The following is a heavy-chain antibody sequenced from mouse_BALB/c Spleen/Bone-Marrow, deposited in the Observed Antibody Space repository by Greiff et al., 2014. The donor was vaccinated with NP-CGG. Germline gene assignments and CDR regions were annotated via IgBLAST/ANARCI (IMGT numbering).Heavy chain of an antibody. CDR3: ARGLGEIWGY. D-gene: IGHD4-1*01. J-gene: IGHJ2*01. CDR2: IHPSDSES. V-gene: IGHV1-61*01. CDR1: GYSFTNYW. Sequence: VQLQQSGAELVGPGTSVQLSCKASGYSFTNYWTNWVKQRPGQGLEWIGMIHPSDSESRLNQKFKDKATLTVDKSSTTAYMQLSSPTSEDSAVYYCARGLGEIWGYWGQGTTLTVSS.